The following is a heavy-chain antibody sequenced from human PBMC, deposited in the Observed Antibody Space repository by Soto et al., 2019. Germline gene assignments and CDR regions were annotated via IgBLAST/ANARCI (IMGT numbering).Heavy chain of an antibody. V-gene: IGHV3-30*03. CDR3: ARDRLRAGAGTRGFLDS. CDR2: ISYDGNNR. J-gene: IGHJ4*02. Sequence: QVQLVESGGGVVQPGMSLRLSCAASGYIFSDYGMHWVRQAPGKGLEWVALISYDGNNRHYAESVKGRFTISRDNSKNTLYVQMNILRAEDTAMYYCARDRLRAGAGTRGFLDSWGQGALVTVSS. D-gene: IGHD6-19*01. CDR1: GYIFSDYG.